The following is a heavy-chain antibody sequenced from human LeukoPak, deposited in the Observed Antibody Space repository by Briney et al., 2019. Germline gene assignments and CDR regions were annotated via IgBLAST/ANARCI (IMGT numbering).Heavy chain of an antibody. CDR2: ISAYNGNT. Sequence: ASVKVSCKASGYTFTSYGISWVRQAPGQGLELMGWISAYNGNTNYAQKLQGRVTMTTDTSTSTAYMELRSLRSDDTAVYYCARDTYYYDSSGYVLDYWGQGTLVTVSS. J-gene: IGHJ4*02. CDR1: GYTFTSYG. D-gene: IGHD3-22*01. CDR3: ARDTYYYDSSGYVLDY. V-gene: IGHV1-18*01.